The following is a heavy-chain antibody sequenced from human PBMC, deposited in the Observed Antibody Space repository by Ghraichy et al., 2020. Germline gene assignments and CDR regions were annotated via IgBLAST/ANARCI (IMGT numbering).Heavy chain of an antibody. Sequence: ESLNISCTVSGGSINISSYYWGWIRQPPGKGLEWIGNIYYTGRTYYNPSLKSRVTISVDTSKNQFSLKLSSVTAADTAVFYCARSPSFYSDRSGYYYGFDYWGQGVLVTVSS. CDR2: IYYTGRT. J-gene: IGHJ4*02. CDR3: ARSPSFYSDRSGYYYGFDY. D-gene: IGHD3-22*01. V-gene: IGHV4-39*01. CDR1: GGSINISSYY.